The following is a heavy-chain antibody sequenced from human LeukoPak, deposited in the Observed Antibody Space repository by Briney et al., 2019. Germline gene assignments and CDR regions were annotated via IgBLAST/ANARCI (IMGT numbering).Heavy chain of an antibody. Sequence: PGGSLRLSCAASGSTFSSYAMSWVRQAPGKGLEWVSAISGSGGSTYYADSVKGRFTISRDNSKNTLYLQMNSLRAEDTAVYYCAKAPVVLGSYYSDYWGQGTLVTVSS. CDR2: ISGSGGST. CDR3: AKAPVVLGSYYSDY. D-gene: IGHD1-26*01. CDR1: GSTFSSYA. J-gene: IGHJ4*02. V-gene: IGHV3-23*01.